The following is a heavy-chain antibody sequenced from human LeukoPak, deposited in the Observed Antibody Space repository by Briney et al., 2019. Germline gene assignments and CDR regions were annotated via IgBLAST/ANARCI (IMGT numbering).Heavy chain of an antibody. Sequence: PGGSLRLSCAASGFTFRSYGMHWVRQAPGKGLEWVAVISDDGSNKYYADSVKGRFTISRDNSKNTLFLQMNSLRAEDTAVYYCAKDYGDYDYYWFFDLWGRGTLVTVSS. D-gene: IGHD4-17*01. CDR1: GFTFRSYG. CDR2: ISDDGSNK. V-gene: IGHV3-30*18. J-gene: IGHJ2*01. CDR3: AKDYGDYDYYWFFDL.